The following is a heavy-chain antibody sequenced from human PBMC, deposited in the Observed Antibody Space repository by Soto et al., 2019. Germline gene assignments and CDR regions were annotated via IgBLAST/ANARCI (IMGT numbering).Heavy chain of an antibody. D-gene: IGHD5-18*01. Sequence: GGSLRLSCAASGFTFSDYYMSWIRQAPGKGLEWVSYISSSGSTIYYADSVKGRFTISRDNAKNSLYLQMNSLRAEDTAVYYCARAYSYGYYYYGMDVWGQGTTVTVSS. CDR3: ARAYSYGYYYYGMDV. CDR1: GFTFSDYY. V-gene: IGHV3-11*01. J-gene: IGHJ6*02. CDR2: ISSSGSTI.